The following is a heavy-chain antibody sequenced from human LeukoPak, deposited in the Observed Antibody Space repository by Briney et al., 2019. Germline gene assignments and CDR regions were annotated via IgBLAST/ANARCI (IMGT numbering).Heavy chain of an antibody. CDR3: ARGDCSGGSCYSFWGTRPVGYFDY. V-gene: IGHV4-59*08. J-gene: IGHJ4*02. CDR2: IYYSGST. CDR1: GGSISSYY. Sequence: PSETLSLTCTVSGGSISSYYWSWIRQPPGKGLEWIGYIYYSGSTNYNPSLKSRVTMSVDTSKNQFSLKLSSVTAADTAVYYCARGDCSGGSCYSFWGTRPVGYFDYWGQGTLVTVSS. D-gene: IGHD2-15*01.